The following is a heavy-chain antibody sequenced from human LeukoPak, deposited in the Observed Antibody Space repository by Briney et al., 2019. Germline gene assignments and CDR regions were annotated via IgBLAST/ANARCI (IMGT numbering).Heavy chain of an antibody. Sequence: GRSLRLSCAASGFTFSSYAMSWVRQAPGGGLEWVSAISGSGDTTYHADSVKGRFTISRDNSENRLSLQMDSLRAADTAVYFCAKDTTAWWYHRAYMDVWGKGTTVTVSS. J-gene: IGHJ6*03. D-gene: IGHD2-15*01. CDR3: AKDTTAWWYHRAYMDV. V-gene: IGHV3-23*01. CDR1: GFTFSSYA. CDR2: ISGSGDTT.